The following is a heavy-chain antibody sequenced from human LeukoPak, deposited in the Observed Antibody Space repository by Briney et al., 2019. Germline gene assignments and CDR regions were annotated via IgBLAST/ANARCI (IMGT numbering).Heavy chain of an antibody. CDR2: IKQDGSEK. CDR1: GFTFSSYW. Sequence: PGGSLRLSCAASGFTFSSYWMSWVRQAPGKGLEGVANIKQDGSEKYYVDSVKGRFTISRDNSKNALYLQMNSLRAEDTAVYYCAREGKIVLSDYWGQGTLVSVSS. V-gene: IGHV3-7*01. J-gene: IGHJ4*02. D-gene: IGHD3-22*01. CDR3: AREGKIVLSDY.